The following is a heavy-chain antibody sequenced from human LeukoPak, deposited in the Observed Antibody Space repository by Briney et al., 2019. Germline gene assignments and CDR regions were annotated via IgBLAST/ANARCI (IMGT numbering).Heavy chain of an antibody. CDR2: IYYSGST. J-gene: IGHJ4*02. D-gene: IGHD3-10*01. Sequence: PSETLSLTCTVSGASVSSGGYYWSWLRQPPGKGLEWMGYIYYSGSTNYNPSLKSRVTISVDTSKNQFSLKVSSVTAADTAAYYCARRGGSGRSFDYWGQGTLVTVSS. CDR1: GASVSSGGYY. CDR3: ARRGGSGRSFDY. V-gene: IGHV4-61*08.